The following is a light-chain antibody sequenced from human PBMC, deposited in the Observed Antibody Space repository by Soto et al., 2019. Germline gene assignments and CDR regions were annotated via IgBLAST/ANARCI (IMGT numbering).Light chain of an antibody. CDR2: WAS. CDR1: QSVLYTSNTKNY. J-gene: IGKJ1*01. V-gene: IGKV4-1*01. Sequence: DIVMTQSPDSLAVSLGERATINCKSSQSVLYTSNTKNYLSWYQQQPGQPPKLLFYWASTRESGVPDRFSGSGSGTDFTLTINSLQAEDVAVYYCQQYYSSPWTFGQGTRVEIK. CDR3: QQYYSSPWT.